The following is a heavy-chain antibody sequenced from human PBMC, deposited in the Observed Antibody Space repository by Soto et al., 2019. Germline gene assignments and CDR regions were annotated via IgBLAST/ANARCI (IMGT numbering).Heavy chain of an antibody. CDR2: IDPSDSYI. CDR3: ARHGAAIWLGY. J-gene: IGHJ4*02. Sequence: VESLKISCKTSGYSFCGHWIGCFRQVPGKGLQWMGNIDPSDSYINYNPAFRGHVTFSVDKSSSTAYLHWRSLGPSDTAIYYCARHGAAIWLGYWGQGTLVTVSS. V-gene: IGHV5-10-1*01. D-gene: IGHD6-19*01. CDR1: GYSFCGHW.